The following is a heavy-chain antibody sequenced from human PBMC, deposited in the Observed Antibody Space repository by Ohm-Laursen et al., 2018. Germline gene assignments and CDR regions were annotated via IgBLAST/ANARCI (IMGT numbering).Heavy chain of an antibody. V-gene: IGHV1-2*02. CDR3: VRDGEFI. Sequence: ASVKVSCKASGYPFTGYYMHWVRQAPGQGLEWMGWINPNNGATNYAQKFQGRVTMTRDTSISTAYVELTSLTSADTAVYYCVRDGEFIWGQGTMVTVSS. J-gene: IGHJ3*02. CDR1: GYPFTGYY. D-gene: IGHD7-27*01. CDR2: INPNNGAT.